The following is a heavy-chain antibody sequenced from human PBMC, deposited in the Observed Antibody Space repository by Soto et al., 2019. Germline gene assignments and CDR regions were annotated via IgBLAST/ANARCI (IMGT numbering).Heavy chain of an antibody. V-gene: IGHV4-31*03. Sequence: QVQLQESGPGLVKPSQTLSLTCTVSGGSISSGGYFWSWIRQHPGKGLEWIVFIYYSGSTYYNPSLKSRVTISVDTSKNQFSLKLSSVTAADTAVYYCASEGAAPYYYYGMDVWGQGTTVTVSS. CDR1: GGSISSGGYF. J-gene: IGHJ6*02. CDR2: IYYSGST. D-gene: IGHD6-6*01. CDR3: ASEGAAPYYYYGMDV.